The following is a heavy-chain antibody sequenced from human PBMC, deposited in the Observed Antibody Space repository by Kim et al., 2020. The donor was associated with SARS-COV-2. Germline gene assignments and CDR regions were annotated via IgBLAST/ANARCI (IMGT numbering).Heavy chain of an antibody. D-gene: IGHD1-26*01. CDR2: ISGSGGTT. CDR3: AKASRPPVYLVGATGGFDY. V-gene: IGHV3-23*01. CDR1: GFTFNNYA. J-gene: IGHJ4*02. Sequence: GGSLRLSCAASGFTFNNYAMTWVRQAPGKGLEWVSVISGSGGTTYYADSVKGRFTISRDNSKDTLYLQMNSLRAEDTAVYYCAKASRPPVYLVGATGGFDYWGQGTLVTVSS.